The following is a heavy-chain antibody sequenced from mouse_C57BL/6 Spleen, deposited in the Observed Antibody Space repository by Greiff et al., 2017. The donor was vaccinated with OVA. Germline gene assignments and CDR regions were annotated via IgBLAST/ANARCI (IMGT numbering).Heavy chain of an antibody. Sequence: VKLQESGAELVKPGASVKISCKASGYAFSSYWMNWVKQRPGKGLEWIGQIYPGDGDTNYNGKFKGKATLTADKSSSTAYMQLSSLTSEDSAVYFCARPYGSAWFAYWGQGTLVTVSA. CDR1: GYAFSSYW. V-gene: IGHV1-80*01. CDR2: IYPGDGDT. CDR3: ARPYGSAWFAY. J-gene: IGHJ3*01. D-gene: IGHD1-1*01.